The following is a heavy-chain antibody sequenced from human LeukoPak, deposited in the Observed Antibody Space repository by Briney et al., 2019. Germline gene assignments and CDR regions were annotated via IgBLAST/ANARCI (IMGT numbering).Heavy chain of an antibody. D-gene: IGHD6-19*01. CDR2: IKSDGST. V-gene: IGHV3-74*01. Sequence: GGSLRLSCAASGFTFSSYWMHWVRQTPGKGLVWVSRIKSDGSTIYADSVKGRFTISRDNARNTLYLQMNSLRVEDTAMYYCARVQWLATGYYFDYWGQGTLVTVSS. CDR1: GFTFSSYW. CDR3: ARVQWLATGYYFDY. J-gene: IGHJ4*02.